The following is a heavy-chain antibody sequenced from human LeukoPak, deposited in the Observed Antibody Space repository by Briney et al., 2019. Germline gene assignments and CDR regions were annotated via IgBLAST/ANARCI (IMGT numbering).Heavy chain of an antibody. CDR3: AREGPRGNSQFDY. D-gene: IGHD2/OR15-2a*01. J-gene: IGHJ4*02. CDR2: IWYDGSNK. Sequence: GGSLRLSCAASGFTFSSYGMHWVRQAPGKGLEWVALIWYDGSNKYYTDSVKGRFTISRDNSKNTLYLQMNSLRAEDTAVYYCAREGPRGNSQFDYWGQGTLVTVSS. CDR1: GFTFSSYG. V-gene: IGHV3-33*01.